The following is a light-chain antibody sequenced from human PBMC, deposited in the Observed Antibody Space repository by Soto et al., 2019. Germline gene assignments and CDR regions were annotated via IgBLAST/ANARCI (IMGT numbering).Light chain of an antibody. CDR3: QQGYSSRWT. J-gene: IGKJ1*01. CDR1: QNIRRY. V-gene: IGKV1-39*01. CDR2: ATS. Sequence: DIQTTQSPSSLSASVGDRVTITWRASQNIRRYLNWYQQKPGKAPQLLIYATSSLQTGVPSRFSASGSGTDFSLVISDLQPEDSATYYCQQGYSSRWTSGRGTKVDIK.